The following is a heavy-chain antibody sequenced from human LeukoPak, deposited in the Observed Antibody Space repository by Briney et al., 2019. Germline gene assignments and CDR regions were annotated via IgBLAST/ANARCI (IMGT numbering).Heavy chain of an antibody. CDR1: GGSISSSSYY. CDR3: ARDSPKYDILTGPPAFFDY. V-gene: IGHV4-39*07. J-gene: IGHJ4*02. CDR2: IYYSGST. Sequence: SETLSLTCTVSGGSISSSSYYWGWIRQPPGKGLEWIGSIYYSGSTYYNPSFKSRVTISVDTSKNQFSLKLSSVTAADTAVYYCARDSPKYDILTGPPAFFDYWGQGTLVTVSS. D-gene: IGHD3-9*01.